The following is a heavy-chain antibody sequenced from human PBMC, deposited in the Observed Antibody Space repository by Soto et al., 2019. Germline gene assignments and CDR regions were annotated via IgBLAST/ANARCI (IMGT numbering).Heavy chain of an antibody. CDR2: ISSSGFN. D-gene: IGHD6-13*01. CDR3: VRDCDSSSGFDL. CDR1: GGSITPYY. Sequence: QVQLQESGPGLVKPSETLSLTCTVSGGSITPYYWSWIRQPPGKRLEWIGYISSSGFNNYKPSLNSRVTISVDTYKNQFSLKLSSVTAADTALYYCVRDCDSSSGFDLWGQGTLVTVSS. V-gene: IGHV4-59*01. J-gene: IGHJ4*02.